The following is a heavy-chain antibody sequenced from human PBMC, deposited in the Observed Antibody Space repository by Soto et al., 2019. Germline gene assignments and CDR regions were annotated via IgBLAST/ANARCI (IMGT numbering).Heavy chain of an antibody. V-gene: IGHV3-48*03. CDR3: ARDGHRGPSDAFDV. J-gene: IGHJ3*01. CDR1: GFSSSNYE. CDR2: VSTTSTSP. Sequence: EVQLVDSGGGLVQPGGSLRLSCTASGFSSSNYEMIWIRQAPGKGLEWISRVSTTSTSPYYADSVRGRFTVSRDTARNSVYLQMNSLRAEDTGRYYCARDGHRGPSDAFDVWGQGAMVIVSS. D-gene: IGHD3-10*01.